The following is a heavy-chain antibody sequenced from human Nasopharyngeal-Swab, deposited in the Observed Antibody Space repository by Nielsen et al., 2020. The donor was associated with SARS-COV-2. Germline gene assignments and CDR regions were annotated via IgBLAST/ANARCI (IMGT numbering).Heavy chain of an antibody. CDR1: GFTFSSYS. V-gene: IGHV3-21*01. CDR3: ARPKVGYSYGLGDYYYYGMDV. J-gene: IGHJ6*02. Sequence: GESLKISCAASGFTFSSYSMNWVRQAPGKGLEWVSSISSSSSYIYYADSVKGRFTISRDNAKNSLYLQMNSLRAEDTAVYYCARPKVGYSYGLGDYYYYGMDVWGQGPTVTVSS. D-gene: IGHD5-18*01. CDR2: ISSSSSYI.